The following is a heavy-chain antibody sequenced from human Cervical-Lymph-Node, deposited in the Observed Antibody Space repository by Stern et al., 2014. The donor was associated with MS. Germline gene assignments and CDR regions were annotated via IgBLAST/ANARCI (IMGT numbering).Heavy chain of an antibody. CDR1: GYTFTNFY. CDR2: IHPCGGST. J-gene: IGHJ3*02. Sequence: VQLEESGAEVKKPGASGKVSCKASGYTFTNFYMHWVRQAPGQVREWMGIIHPCGGSTSYAQKFQGRVTMTRDTSTSTVYIELSSLRSEDTAVYYCAIGAFDIWGQGTMVTVSS. CDR3: AIGAFDI. V-gene: IGHV1-46*01.